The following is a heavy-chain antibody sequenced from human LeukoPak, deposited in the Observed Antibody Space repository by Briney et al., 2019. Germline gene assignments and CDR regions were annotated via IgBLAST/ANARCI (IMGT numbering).Heavy chain of an antibody. J-gene: IGHJ4*02. CDR1: GGTFSSYI. D-gene: IGHD3-10*01. CDR3: ASRVRGPFPFDY. Sequence: ASVTVSCKASGGTFSSYIISWVRQAPGQGLECMGGIFPLFGTANYAQKFQGRVTITTDESTSTAYMELSSLRSEDTAVYYCASRVRGPFPFDYWGQGTLVTVSS. CDR2: IFPLFGTA. V-gene: IGHV1-69*05.